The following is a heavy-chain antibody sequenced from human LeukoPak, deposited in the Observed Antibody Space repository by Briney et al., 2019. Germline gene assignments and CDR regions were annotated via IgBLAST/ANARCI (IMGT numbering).Heavy chain of an antibody. J-gene: IGHJ4*02. Sequence: SVTVSCKASVGTFSSYAISWVRQAPGQALEWMGGIIPIFGTANYAQKFQGRVTITTDESTSTAYMELSSLRSEDTAVYYCARGQLWPDYWGQGTLVTVSS. D-gene: IGHD5-18*01. CDR3: ARGQLWPDY. CDR2: IIPIFGTA. V-gene: IGHV1-69*05. CDR1: VGTFSSYA.